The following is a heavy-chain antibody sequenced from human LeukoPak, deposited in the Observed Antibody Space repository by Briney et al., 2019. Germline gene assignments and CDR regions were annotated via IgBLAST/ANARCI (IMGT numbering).Heavy chain of an antibody. CDR2: IYTSGST. Sequence: SETLSLTCTVSGGSISSYYWSWIRQPPGKGLEWIGRIYTSGSTNYNPSLKSRVTMSVDTSKNQFSLKLSSVTAADTAVYYCAREHSGYDEADYFDYWGQGTLVTVSS. D-gene: IGHD5-12*01. CDR3: AREHSGYDEADYFDY. CDR1: GGSISSYY. J-gene: IGHJ4*02. V-gene: IGHV4-4*07.